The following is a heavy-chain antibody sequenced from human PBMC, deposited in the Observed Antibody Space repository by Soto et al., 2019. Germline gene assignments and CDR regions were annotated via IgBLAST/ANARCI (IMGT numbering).Heavy chain of an antibody. J-gene: IGHJ4*02. V-gene: IGHV3-30*02. Sequence: GGSLRLSCAASGFTFSSYAMSWVRQAPGKGLEWVALICYGGSNKYYADSVKGRFTISRDNSKNTLYLQMNSLRAEDTALYYCAKGNFYLVVPAAPYIFDSWGQGTLVTVSS. CDR1: GFTFSSYA. CDR3: AKGNFYLVVPAAPYIFDS. CDR2: ICYGGSNK. D-gene: IGHD2-2*01.